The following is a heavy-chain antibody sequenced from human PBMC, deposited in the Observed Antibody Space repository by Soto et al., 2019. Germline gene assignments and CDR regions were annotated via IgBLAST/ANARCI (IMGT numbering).Heavy chain of an antibody. D-gene: IGHD6-13*01. V-gene: IGHV1-69*02. CDR1: GGTFSSYT. CDR2: IIPILGIA. J-gene: IGHJ6*02. CDR3: ARARWYPPSGYSGMDV. Sequence: QVQLVQSGAEVKKPGSSVKVSCKASGGTFSSYTISWVRQAPGQGLEWMGRIIPILGIANYAQKLQGRVTITXXKXTQXASMELSSLRSEDTAVYYCARARWYPPSGYSGMDVWGQGTTVTVSS.